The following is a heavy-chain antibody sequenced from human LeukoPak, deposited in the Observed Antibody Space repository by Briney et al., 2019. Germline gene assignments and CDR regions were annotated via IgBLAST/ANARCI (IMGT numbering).Heavy chain of an antibody. CDR2: IYSGGST. V-gene: IGHV3-53*01. CDR1: GFTVSSNY. Sequence: PGGSLRLSCAASGFTVSSNYMSWVRQAPGKGLEWVSVIYSGGSTYYADSVKGRFTISRDNSKNTLYLQMNSLRAEDTAVYYCARGYRDGYNLGFDYWGQGTLVTVSS. D-gene: IGHD5-24*01. J-gene: IGHJ4*02. CDR3: ARGYRDGYNLGFDY.